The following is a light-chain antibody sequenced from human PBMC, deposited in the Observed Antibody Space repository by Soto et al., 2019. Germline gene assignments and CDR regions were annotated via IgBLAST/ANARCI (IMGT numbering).Light chain of an antibody. CDR1: RDVTTN. CDR2: GAS. Sequence: DTVMTQSPAFLSVSPGDRVTLSCRASRDVTTNLAWYQQKPGQTPRLLIFGASTRATGIPARFSGSGSGTDFTLPITSLQSEDFVLYYCQQYNNWPYSFGQGTKLGIK. V-gene: IGKV3-15*01. J-gene: IGKJ2*03. CDR3: QQYNNWPYS.